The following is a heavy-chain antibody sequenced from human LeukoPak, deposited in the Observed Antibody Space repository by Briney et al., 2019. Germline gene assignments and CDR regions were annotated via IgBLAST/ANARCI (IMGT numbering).Heavy chain of an antibody. CDR2: INHSGST. J-gene: IGHJ5*02. CDR3: ARGPHYDYVWGSYRYNWFDP. Sequence: SETLSLTCAVYGGSFSGYYWSWIRQPPGKGLEWIGEINHSGSTNYNPSLKSRVTISVDTSKNQISLKLSSVTAADTAVYYCARGPHYDYVWGSYRYNWFDPWGQGTLVTVSS. CDR1: GGSFSGYY. V-gene: IGHV4-34*01. D-gene: IGHD3-16*02.